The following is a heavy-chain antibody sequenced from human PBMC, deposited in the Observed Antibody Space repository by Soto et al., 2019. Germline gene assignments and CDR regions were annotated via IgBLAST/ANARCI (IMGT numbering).Heavy chain of an antibody. Sequence: QVQLQESGPGLVKPSQTLSITCTVSGGSINSDDSYWSWLRQPPGRGLEWIGYIYDSETTYYNPSLKSPVTISVATSKNQFSLRLNSVTAADTAVYYCARDRQSEIVAMLASNGMDVWGQGTTVIVSS. CDR2: IYDSETT. J-gene: IGHJ6*02. V-gene: IGHV4-30-4*01. CDR1: GGSINSDDSY. CDR3: ARDRQSEIVAMLASNGMDV. D-gene: IGHD5-12*01.